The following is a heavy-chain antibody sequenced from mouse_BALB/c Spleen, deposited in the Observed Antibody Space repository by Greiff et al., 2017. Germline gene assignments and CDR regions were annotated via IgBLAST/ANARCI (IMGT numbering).Heavy chain of an antibody. Sequence: VQLVESGPGLVAPSQSLSITCTVSGFSLTSYGVHWVRQPPGKGLEWLGVIWAGGSTNYNSALMSRLSISKDNSKSQVFLKMNSLQTDDTAMYYCARDEDYGSSKYYAMDYWGQGTSVTVSS. D-gene: IGHD1-1*01. CDR2: IWAGGST. CDR3: ARDEDYGSSKYYAMDY. V-gene: IGHV2-9*02. J-gene: IGHJ4*01. CDR1: GFSLTSYG.